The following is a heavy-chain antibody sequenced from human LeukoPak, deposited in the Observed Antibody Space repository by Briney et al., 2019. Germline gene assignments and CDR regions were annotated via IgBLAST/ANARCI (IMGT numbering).Heavy chain of an antibody. V-gene: IGHV3-23*01. CDR1: GFTLSSYE. CDR2: VDYSGGDT. D-gene: IGHD6-19*01. CDR3: AKDHSSGWPYCFPY. Sequence: PGGSLRLSCTASGFTLSSYEMSWIRQAPGKGLEWVSSVDYSGGDTHYADSVMGRFTISRDNAKNSLYLQMNSLRAEDTAVYYCAKDHSSGWPYCFPYWGQGTLVTVSS. J-gene: IGHJ4*02.